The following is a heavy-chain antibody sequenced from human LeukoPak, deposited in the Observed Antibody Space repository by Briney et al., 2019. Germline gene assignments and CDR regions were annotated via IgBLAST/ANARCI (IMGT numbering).Heavy chain of an antibody. CDR2: ISAYNGNT. Sequence: ASVKVSCKASGYTFTSYGISWVRQAPGQGLEWMGWISAYNGNTNYAQKLQGRVTMTTDTSTSTAYMELRSLRSDDTAVYYCARVYSSSWYSGYLYMDVWGKGTTVTVSS. D-gene: IGHD6-13*01. J-gene: IGHJ6*03. CDR3: ARVYSSSWYSGYLYMDV. CDR1: GYTFTSYG. V-gene: IGHV1-18*01.